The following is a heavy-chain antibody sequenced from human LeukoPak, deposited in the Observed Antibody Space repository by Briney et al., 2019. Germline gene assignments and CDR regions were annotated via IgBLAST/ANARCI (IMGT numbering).Heavy chain of an antibody. D-gene: IGHD7-27*01. Sequence: GGSLRLSRAASGFTFSSDWMHWVRQAPGKGLVWVSRINSDGSSTRYADSVKGRFTISRDNAKNTLYLQMNSLRAEDTAVYYCARENWGSSFDYWGQGTLVTVSS. CDR2: INSDGSST. CDR3: ARENWGSSFDY. J-gene: IGHJ4*02. V-gene: IGHV3-74*01. CDR1: GFTFSSDW.